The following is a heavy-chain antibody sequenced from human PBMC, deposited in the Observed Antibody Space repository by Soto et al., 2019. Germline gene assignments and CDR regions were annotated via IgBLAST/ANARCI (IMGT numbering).Heavy chain of an antibody. CDR1: GFTFSSYA. J-gene: IGHJ4*02. CDR2: ISYDGSNK. D-gene: IGHD6-19*01. V-gene: IGHV3-30-3*01. CDR3: ARVAQWLATVYYFDY. Sequence: GGSLRLSCAASGFTFSSYAMHWVRQAPGKGLEWVAVISYDGSNKYCADSVKGRFTISRDNSKNTLYLQMNSLRAEDTAVYYCARVAQWLATVYYFDYWGQGTLVTVSS.